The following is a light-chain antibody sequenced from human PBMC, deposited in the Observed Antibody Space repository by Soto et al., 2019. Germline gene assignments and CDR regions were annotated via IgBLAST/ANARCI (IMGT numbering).Light chain of an antibody. V-gene: IGKV3-20*01. Sequence: EIVLTQSPGTLSLSPGDRATLSCRASQRVSSNYLAWYQQKPGQPPKLLIYLASIRATGIPDRFSGSGSGTDFTLTIRRLEPEDFAVYYWQQYGTSPRTFGQGTKVEIK. CDR3: QQYGTSPRT. CDR2: LAS. CDR1: QRVSSNY. J-gene: IGKJ1*01.